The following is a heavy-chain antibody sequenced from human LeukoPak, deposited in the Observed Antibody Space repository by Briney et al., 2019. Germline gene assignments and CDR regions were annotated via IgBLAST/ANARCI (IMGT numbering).Heavy chain of an antibody. CDR1: GFTFTAYG. CDR2: VRYNGNDK. D-gene: IGHD6-19*01. Sequence: GGSLRLSCAASGFTFTAYGMQWVRQAPGKGLEWVAFVRYNGNDKYYADSVKGRFTISRDNSKNTVDLQMDSLRAEDTAVYYCAKAGSGWYTPYWGQGTLVTVS. CDR3: AKAGSGWYTPY. V-gene: IGHV3-30*02. J-gene: IGHJ4*02.